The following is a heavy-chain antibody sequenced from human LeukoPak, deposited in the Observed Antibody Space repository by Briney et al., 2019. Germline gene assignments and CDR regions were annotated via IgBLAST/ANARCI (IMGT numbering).Heavy chain of an antibody. CDR2: INPKSGAT. J-gene: IGHJ4*02. D-gene: IGHD1-26*01. CDR1: GYTFTGYY. Sequence: ASEKVSCKASGYTFTGYYIHWLRQARGQGLEWMGWINPKSGATDPAQRFQGRVTMTTDTSISTAYMEMSRLGSDDTAVYYCARDIGLVGATTFDYWGQGTLVTVSS. V-gene: IGHV1-2*02. CDR3: ARDIGLVGATTFDY.